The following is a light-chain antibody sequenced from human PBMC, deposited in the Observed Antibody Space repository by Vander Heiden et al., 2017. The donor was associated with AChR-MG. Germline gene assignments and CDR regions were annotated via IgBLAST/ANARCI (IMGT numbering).Light chain of an antibody. CDR3: QQRSNWPWT. CDR2: DAS. CDR1: QSVSSY. J-gene: IGKJ1*01. V-gene: IGKV3-11*01. Sequence: IVFPQSPAPLSLSQGERATLYCRASQSVSSYLDVYQQKPGQAPRLLIYDASNRATDFTLTISSLEPEDFAGYYCQQRSNWPWTFGQGTKVEIK.